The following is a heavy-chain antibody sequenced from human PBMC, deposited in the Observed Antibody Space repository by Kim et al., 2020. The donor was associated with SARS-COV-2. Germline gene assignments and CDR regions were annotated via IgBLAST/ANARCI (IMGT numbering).Heavy chain of an antibody. D-gene: IGHD6-13*01. CDR3: ARDRPYSSSSPDY. Sequence: YADSVKGRFTISRDNAKNSLYLQMNSLRAEDTAVYYCARDRPYSSSSPDYWGQGTLVTVSS. V-gene: IGHV3-21*01. J-gene: IGHJ4*02.